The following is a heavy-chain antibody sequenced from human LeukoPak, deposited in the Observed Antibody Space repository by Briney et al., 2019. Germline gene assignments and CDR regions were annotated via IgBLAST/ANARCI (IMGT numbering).Heavy chain of an antibody. Sequence: GGSLRLSCAASGFTFSSYSMNWVRQAPGKGLEWVSSISSSSSYIYYADSVKGRFTISRDNAKNSLYLQMNSLRAEDTAVYYCARESGSWDAFDIWGQGTMVTVSS. J-gene: IGHJ3*02. D-gene: IGHD6-13*01. CDR2: ISSSSSYI. V-gene: IGHV3-21*01. CDR1: GFTFSSYS. CDR3: ARESGSWDAFDI.